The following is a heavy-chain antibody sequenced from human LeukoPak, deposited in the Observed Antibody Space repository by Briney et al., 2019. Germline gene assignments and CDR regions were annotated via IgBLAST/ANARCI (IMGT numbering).Heavy chain of an antibody. J-gene: IGHJ4*02. CDR2: IYYSGST. V-gene: IGHV4-59*08. CDR3: ARHGASGSYLYYFDY. CDR1: GGSISSYY. D-gene: IGHD1-26*01. Sequence: SETLSLTCTVSGGSISSYYWSWIRQTPGEGLEWIGYIYYSGSTNYNPSLKSRVTISVDTSKNQFSLKLSSVTAADTAVYFCARHGASGSYLYYFDYWGQGTLVTVSS.